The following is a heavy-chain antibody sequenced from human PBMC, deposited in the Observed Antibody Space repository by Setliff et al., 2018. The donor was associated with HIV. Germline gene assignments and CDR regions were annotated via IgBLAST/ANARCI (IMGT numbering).Heavy chain of an antibody. V-gene: IGHV3-33*08. CDR3: ARIPYSDSFFDS. D-gene: IGHD4-17*01. J-gene: IGHJ4*02. Sequence: GGSLRLSCKGSGFIFSSVDMHWVRQAPGKGLEWVSSISPYSDMRDYMDSVKGRFTISRDNSKNTLYLQMNSLRAEDTAVYYCARIPYSDSFFDSWGQGTLVTVSS. CDR2: ISPYSDMR. CDR1: GFIFSSVD.